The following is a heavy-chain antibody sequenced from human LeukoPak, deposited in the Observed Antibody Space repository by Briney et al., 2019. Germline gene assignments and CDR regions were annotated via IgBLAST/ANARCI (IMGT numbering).Heavy chain of an antibody. CDR2: ISGSGDDT. V-gene: IGHV3-23*01. CDR1: GFTFSDYA. J-gene: IGHJ3*02. D-gene: IGHD3-16*01. CDR3: AKDREYSYVYDAFDI. Sequence: PGGSLRLSCAASGFTFSDYAMSWVRQAPGKGLEWVSAISGSGDDTYYADSVKGRFTISRDNSKNTLYLQMNTLRAEDTAVYYCAKDREYSYVYDAFDIWGQGTLVTVSS.